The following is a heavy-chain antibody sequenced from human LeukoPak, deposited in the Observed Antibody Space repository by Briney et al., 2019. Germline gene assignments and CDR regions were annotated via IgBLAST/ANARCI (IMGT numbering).Heavy chain of an antibody. CDR1: GYTFTSYG. CDR2: ISAYNGNT. Sequence: GASVKVCCKASGYTFTSYGISWVRQAPGQGLEWMGWISAYNGNTKYAQKLQGRVTMTTDTSTRTAYMELRSLRSDDTAVYYCARDLRAFRDGYKNPNYYLDSWGQGTLVTVSS. CDR3: ARDLRAFRDGYKNPNYYLDS. J-gene: IGHJ4*02. V-gene: IGHV1-18*01. D-gene: IGHD5-24*01.